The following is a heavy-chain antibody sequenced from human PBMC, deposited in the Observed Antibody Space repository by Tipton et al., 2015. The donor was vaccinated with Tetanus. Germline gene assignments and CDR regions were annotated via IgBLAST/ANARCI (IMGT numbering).Heavy chain of an antibody. CDR3: ARDRPYGDYYYGMDV. J-gene: IGHJ6*02. D-gene: IGHD4-17*01. Sequence: QLVQSGAEVKKPGESLKISCQGSGYSFTSYWIAWVRQMPGKGLEWMGIIYPGDSDTRYSPSFQGQVTISADRPISTTYLQWSSLKASDTAMYYCARDRPYGDYYYGMDVWGQGTTVTVSS. V-gene: IGHV5-51*01. CDR2: IYPGDSDT. CDR1: GYSFTSYW.